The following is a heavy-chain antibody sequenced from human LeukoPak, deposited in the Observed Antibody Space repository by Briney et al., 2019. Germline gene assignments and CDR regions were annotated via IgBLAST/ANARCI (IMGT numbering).Heavy chain of an antibody. V-gene: IGHV3-7*01. CDR2: LKRDGSEK. J-gene: IGHJ4*02. Sequence: GGSLRLSCAASGFTFSRYWMNWVRQAPGKGLEWVANLKRDGSEKYYVDSVKGRFTISRDNAKNSLFLQMSSLRADDTAVYYCVREGYDFWSGYFRGLDYWGQGTLVTVSS. D-gene: IGHD3/OR15-3a*01. CDR3: VREGYDFWSGYFRGLDY. CDR1: GFTFSRYW.